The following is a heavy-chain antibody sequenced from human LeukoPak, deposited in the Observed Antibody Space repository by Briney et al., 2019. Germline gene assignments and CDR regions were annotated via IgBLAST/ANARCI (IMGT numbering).Heavy chain of an antibody. CDR2: MNPNSGNT. Sequence: ASVKVSCKASGYTLTGYYMHWVRQAPGQGLEWMGWMNPNSGNTGYAQKFQGRVTMTRNTSISTAYMELSSLRSEDTAVYYCASAMVDPVFDYWGQGTLVTVSS. V-gene: IGHV1-8*02. D-gene: IGHD2-15*01. CDR1: GYTLTGYY. CDR3: ASAMVDPVFDY. J-gene: IGHJ4*02.